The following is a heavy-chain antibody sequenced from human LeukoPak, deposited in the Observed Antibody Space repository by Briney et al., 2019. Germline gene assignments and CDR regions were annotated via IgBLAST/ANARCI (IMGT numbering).Heavy chain of an antibody. CDR3: ARTRGVRGVSAFDI. J-gene: IGHJ3*02. CDR1: GFTFSSYA. CDR2: ISGSGGST. V-gene: IGHV3-23*01. D-gene: IGHD3-10*01. Sequence: GGSLGLSCAASGFTFSSYAMSWVRQAPGKGLEWVSAISGSGGSTYYADSVKGRFTISRDNSKNTLYLQMNSLRAEDTAVYYCARTRGVRGVSAFDIWGQGTMVTVSS.